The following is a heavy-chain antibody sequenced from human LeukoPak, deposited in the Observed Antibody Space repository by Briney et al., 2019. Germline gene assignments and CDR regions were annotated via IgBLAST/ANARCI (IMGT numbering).Heavy chain of an antibody. CDR3: ARAVRGTWFGENGAFDI. V-gene: IGHV1-18*01. D-gene: IGHD3-10*01. Sequence: ASVKVSCKASGYTFTSYGISWVRQAPGQGLEWMGWISAYNGNTNYAQKLQDRVTMTTDTSTSTAYMELRSLRSDDTAVYYCARAVRGTWFGENGAFDIWGQGTMVTVSS. CDR2: ISAYNGNT. J-gene: IGHJ3*02. CDR1: GYTFTSYG.